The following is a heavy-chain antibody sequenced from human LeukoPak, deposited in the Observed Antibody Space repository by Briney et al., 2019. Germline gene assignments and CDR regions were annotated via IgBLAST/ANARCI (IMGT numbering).Heavy chain of an antibody. CDR1: GGSISSYY. D-gene: IGHD5-24*01. Sequence: PSETLSLTCTVSGGSISSYYWSWIRQPPGKGLEWIGFIYYTGSTNYSPSLKSRVTISVDTSKNQFSLKLSSVTAADTAVYYCARGSWATIDYWGQGTLVTVSS. CDR3: ARGSWATIDY. J-gene: IGHJ4*02. V-gene: IGHV4-59*01. CDR2: IYYTGST.